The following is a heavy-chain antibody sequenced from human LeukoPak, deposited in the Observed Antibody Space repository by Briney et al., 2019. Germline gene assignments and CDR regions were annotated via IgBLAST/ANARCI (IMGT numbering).Heavy chain of an antibody. CDR2: INPSGGST. V-gene: IGHV1-46*01. D-gene: IGHD4-11*01. CDR3: ARWTTTYLDY. Sequence: GASVKVSCKASEYTLTSYYIHWVRQAPGQGLEWMGIINPSGGSTNYAQKFQGRVTMTRDTSTSTVYMELSSLRSEDSAVYYCARWTTTYLDYWGQGTLVTVSS. CDR1: EYTLTSYY. J-gene: IGHJ4*02.